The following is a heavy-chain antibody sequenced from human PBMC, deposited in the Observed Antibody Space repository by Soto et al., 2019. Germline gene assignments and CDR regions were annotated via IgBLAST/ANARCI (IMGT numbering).Heavy chain of an antibody. CDR2: IYPGDSDT. CDR3: ARGGYSGNSKDPFYI. Sequence: GESLKISCKGSGYTFTAYWIGWVRQMPGKGLEWMGIIYPGDSDTRYSPSFQGQATISADKSISTAYLRWSSLKASDTAMFYCARGGYSGNSKDPFYIWGPGTMVTVSS. CDR1: GYTFTAYW. D-gene: IGHD6-25*01. J-gene: IGHJ3*02. V-gene: IGHV5-51*01.